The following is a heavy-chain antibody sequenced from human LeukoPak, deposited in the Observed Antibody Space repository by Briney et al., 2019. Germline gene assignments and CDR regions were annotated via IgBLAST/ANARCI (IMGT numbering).Heavy chain of an antibody. CDR2: IRSKANSYAT. D-gene: IGHD3-3*01. CDR3: TRHKGYDFWSGYSGEFDY. J-gene: IGHJ4*02. V-gene: IGHV3-73*01. Sequence: GGSLRLSCAASGFTFSGSAMNWVRQASGKGLEWVGRIRSKANSYATAYAASVKGRFTISRDDSKNTAYLQMNSLKTEDTAVYYCTRHKGYDFWSGYSGEFDYWGQGTLVTVSS. CDR1: GFTFSGSA.